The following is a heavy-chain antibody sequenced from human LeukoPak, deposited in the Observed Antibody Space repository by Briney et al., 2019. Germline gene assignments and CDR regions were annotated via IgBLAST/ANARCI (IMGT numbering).Heavy chain of an antibody. J-gene: IGHJ5*02. CDR1: GGSISSSSYY. D-gene: IGHD4-17*01. Sequence: KPSETLSLTCTVSGGSISSSSYYWGWIRQPPGKGLEWIGSIYYSGSTYYNPSLKSRVTISVDTSKNQFSLKLSSVTAADTAVYYCARQVLGGDYVGWFDPWGQGTLVTVSS. CDR2: IYYSGST. V-gene: IGHV4-39*07. CDR3: ARQVLGGDYVGWFDP.